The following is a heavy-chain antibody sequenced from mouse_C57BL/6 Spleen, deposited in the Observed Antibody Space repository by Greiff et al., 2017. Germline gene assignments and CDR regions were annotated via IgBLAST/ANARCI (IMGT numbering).Heavy chain of an antibody. D-gene: IGHD1-1*01. CDR2: ISSGGSYT. V-gene: IGHV5-6*01. CDR1: GFTFSSYG. J-gene: IGHJ2*01. Sequence: EVMLVESGGDLVKPGGSLKLSCAASGFTFSSYGMSWVRQTPDKRLEWVATISSGGSYTYYPDSVKGRFTISRDNAKNTLYLQMSSLKSEDTAMYYCARGITTVVGKYFDYWGQGTTLTVSS. CDR3: ARGITTVVGKYFDY.